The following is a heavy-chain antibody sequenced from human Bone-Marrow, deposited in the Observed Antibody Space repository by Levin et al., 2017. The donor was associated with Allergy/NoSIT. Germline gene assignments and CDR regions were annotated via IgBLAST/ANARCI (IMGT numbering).Heavy chain of an antibody. CDR3: ARVVQSHYYYYGMDV. D-gene: IGHD4-11*01. Sequence: GESLKISCAASGFTFSSYAMHWVRQAPGKGLEWVAVISYDGSNKYYADSVKGRFTISRDNSKNTLYLQMNSLRAEDTAVYYCARVVQSHYYYYGMDVWGQGTTVTVSS. J-gene: IGHJ6*02. CDR1: GFTFSSYA. CDR2: ISYDGSNK. V-gene: IGHV3-30-3*01.